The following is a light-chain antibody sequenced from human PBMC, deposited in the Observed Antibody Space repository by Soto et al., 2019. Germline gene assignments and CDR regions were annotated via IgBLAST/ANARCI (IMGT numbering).Light chain of an antibody. CDR3: SSYAGSNIPVV. V-gene: IGLV2-8*01. CDR1: SSDVGGYNC. CDR2: EVS. J-gene: IGLJ2*01. Sequence: QSALTQPPSASGSPGQSVPISCTGTSSDVGGYNCVSWYQQHPGKAPKLMIYEVSKRPSGVPDRFSGSKSGNTASLTVSGLQAEDEADYYCSSYAGSNIPVVFGGGTKVTVL.